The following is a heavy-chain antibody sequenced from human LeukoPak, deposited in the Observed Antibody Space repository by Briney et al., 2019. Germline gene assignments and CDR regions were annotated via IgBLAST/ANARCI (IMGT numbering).Heavy chain of an antibody. V-gene: IGHV3-21*01. CDR2: ISSSSSYI. D-gene: IGHD4-17*01. CDR3: ARSTVTTPLDDY. Sequence: GGSLRLSCAASGFTFSSYSMNWVRQAPGKGLEWVSSISSSSSYIYYADSVKGRFTISRDNAKNSLYLQMNSLRAEDTAVYYCARSTVTTPLDDYWGQGNLVSVSS. CDR1: GFTFSSYS. J-gene: IGHJ4*02.